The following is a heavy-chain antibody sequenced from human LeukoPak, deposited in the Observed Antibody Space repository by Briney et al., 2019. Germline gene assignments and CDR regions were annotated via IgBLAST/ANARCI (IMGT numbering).Heavy chain of an antibody. Sequence: GGSLRLSCAASGFTFSSYSMNWVRQAPGKGLEWVSYISSSSSTIYYADSVKGRFTIPRDNAKNSLYLQMNSLRAEDTAVYYCAREAYCTNGVCYFDYWGQGTLVTVSS. J-gene: IGHJ4*02. D-gene: IGHD2-8*01. CDR2: ISSSSSTI. CDR1: GFTFSSYS. V-gene: IGHV3-48*01. CDR3: AREAYCTNGVCYFDY.